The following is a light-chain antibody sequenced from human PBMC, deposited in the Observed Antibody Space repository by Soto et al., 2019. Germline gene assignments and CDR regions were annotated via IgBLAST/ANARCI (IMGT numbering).Light chain of an antibody. Sequence: DIQMTQSASTLSGSGGGRVAITCQASQTVSSWLAWYQQKPGKAPKLLIYKASTLKSGVPSRFSGSGSGTEFTLTISSLQPDDFATYYCQHYNSYSEAVGQVTKVDIK. CDR1: QTVSSW. CDR2: KAS. V-gene: IGKV1-5*03. CDR3: QHYNSYSEA. J-gene: IGKJ1*01.